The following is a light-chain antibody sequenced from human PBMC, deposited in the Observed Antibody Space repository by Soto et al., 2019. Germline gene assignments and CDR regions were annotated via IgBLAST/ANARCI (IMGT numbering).Light chain of an antibody. CDR3: QQYGSSPRT. CDR1: QSVSGSY. V-gene: IGKV3-20*01. J-gene: IGKJ1*01. CDR2: GAS. Sequence: EIVLTQSPGTLSLSPGERATLSCRASQSVSGSYLAWYRQKPGQAPRLLIYGASSRATGIPDRFSGSGSGTDFTLTISRLEPEDFEIYYCQQYGSSPRTFGQGTKVDIK.